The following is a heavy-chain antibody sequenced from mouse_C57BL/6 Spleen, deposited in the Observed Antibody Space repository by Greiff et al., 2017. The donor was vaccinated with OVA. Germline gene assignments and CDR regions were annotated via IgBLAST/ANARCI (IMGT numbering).Heavy chain of an antibody. J-gene: IGHJ1*03. CDR3: ARSHYYGSSPHWYFDV. CDR2: IYPRSGNT. CDR1: GYTFTSYG. Sequence: VQLQQSGAELARPGASVKLSCKASGYTFTSYGISWVKQRTGQGLEWIGEIYPRSGNTYYNEKFKGKATLTVDQSSSTAYMQLNSLTSEDSAVYYCARSHYYGSSPHWYFDVWGTGTTVTVSS. V-gene: IGHV1-81*01. D-gene: IGHD1-1*01.